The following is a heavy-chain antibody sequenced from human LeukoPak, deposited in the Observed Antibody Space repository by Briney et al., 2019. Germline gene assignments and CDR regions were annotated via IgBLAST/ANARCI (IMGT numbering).Heavy chain of an antibody. J-gene: IGHJ4*02. CDR1: GGCFSGYY. V-gene: IGHV4-34*01. D-gene: IGHD1-1*01. CDR3: ASKVERLLGY. CDR2: INHSGST. Sequence: PSETLSLTCAVCGGCFSGYYWSWIGQPPGKGLEWIGEINHSGSTNYNPSLKSRVTISVDTSKNQFSLKLSSVTAADTAVYYCASKVERLLGYWGQGTLVTVSS.